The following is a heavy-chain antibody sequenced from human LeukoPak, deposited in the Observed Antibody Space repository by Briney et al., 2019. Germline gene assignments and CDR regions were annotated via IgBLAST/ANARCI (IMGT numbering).Heavy chain of an antibody. Sequence: PSETLSLTCTVSGGSISSHYWSWIRQPPGKGLEWIGYIYYSGSTNYNPSLKSRVTISVDTSRNQFSLKLSSVTAADTAVYYCARHATAYSSSWFDYWGQGTLVTVSS. CDR2: IYYSGST. CDR3: ARHATAYSSSWFDY. CDR1: GGSISSHY. J-gene: IGHJ4*02. D-gene: IGHD6-13*01. V-gene: IGHV4-59*08.